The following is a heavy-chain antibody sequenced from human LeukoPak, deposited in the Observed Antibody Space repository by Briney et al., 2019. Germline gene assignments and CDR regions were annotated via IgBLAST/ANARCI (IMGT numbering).Heavy chain of an antibody. D-gene: IGHD3-10*01. CDR2: ISSTSAYI. V-gene: IGHV3-21*01. CDR1: GFTFSNYG. J-gene: IGHJ6*02. CDR3: ARQTVPHGSGSYGYGMDV. Sequence: PGGSLRLSCAASGFTFSNYGMNWVRQAPGKGLEWVSSISSTSAYIYYGDSMKGRFTVSRDNAKNSLYLQMHSLRADDTAVYYCARQTVPHGSGSYGYGMDVWGQGTTVAVSS.